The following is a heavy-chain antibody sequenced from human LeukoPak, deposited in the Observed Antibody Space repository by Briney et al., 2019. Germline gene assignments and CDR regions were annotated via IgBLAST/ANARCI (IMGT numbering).Heavy chain of an antibody. V-gene: IGHV3-7*03. Sequence: PGGSLRLSCAASGFTFSNYWMSWVRQAPGKGLGWVANIKQDGSEKYYVDSVKGRFTISRDNSKNTLYLQMNSLRAEDTAVYYCTSERDSSGYYYGGLDYWGQGTLVTVSS. CDR2: IKQDGSEK. CDR3: TSERDSSGYYYGGLDY. D-gene: IGHD3-22*01. J-gene: IGHJ4*02. CDR1: GFTFSNYW.